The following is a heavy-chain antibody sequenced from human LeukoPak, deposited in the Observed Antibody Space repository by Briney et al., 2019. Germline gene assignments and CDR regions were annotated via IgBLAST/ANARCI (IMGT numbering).Heavy chain of an antibody. CDR2: IYYSGST. CDR1: GGSISSSNW. Sequence: PSETLSLTCAVSGGSISSSNWWSWVRQPPGKGLEWIGSIYYSGSTYYNPSLKSRVTISVDTSKNQFSLKLSSVTAADTAVYYCARVGMSVLGLVNWFDPWGQGTLVTVSS. J-gene: IGHJ5*02. CDR3: ARVGMSVLGLVNWFDP. D-gene: IGHD4/OR15-4a*01. V-gene: IGHV4-4*02.